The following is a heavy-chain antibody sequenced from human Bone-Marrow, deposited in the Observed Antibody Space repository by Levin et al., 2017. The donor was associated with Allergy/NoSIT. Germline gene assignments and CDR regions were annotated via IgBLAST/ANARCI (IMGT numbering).Heavy chain of an antibody. J-gene: IGHJ5*02. V-gene: IGHV4-34*01. CDR2: NNHDGTT. Sequence: PSETLSLTCSVYGGSFNDYHWSWIRQTPGKGLEWIGENNHDGTTSYNPSLKSRVTISVDTSKKQFSLKMTSVTAADTALYFCARGPRSTVNGRTNLFEPGGQGSLVTVSS. CDR1: GGSFNDYH. CDR3: ARGPRSTVNGRTNLFEP. D-gene: IGHD4-17*01.